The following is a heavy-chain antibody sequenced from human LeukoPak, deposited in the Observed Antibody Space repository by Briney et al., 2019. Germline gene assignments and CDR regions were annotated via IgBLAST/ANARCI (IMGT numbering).Heavy chain of an antibody. CDR3: ARLAAAGPTYDRY. CDR2: IYPGDSGT. J-gene: IGHJ4*02. Sequence: GESLKISCKGSGYSFTSYWIGWVRQMPGKGLEWMGIIYPGDSGTRYSPSFQGQVTISAGKSISAAYLQWSSLKASDTAMYYCARLAAAGPTYDRYWGQGTLVTVSS. V-gene: IGHV5-51*01. D-gene: IGHD6-13*01. CDR1: GYSFTSYW.